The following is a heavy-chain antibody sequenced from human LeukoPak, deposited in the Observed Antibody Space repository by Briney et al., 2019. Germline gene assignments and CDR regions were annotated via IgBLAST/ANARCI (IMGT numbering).Heavy chain of an antibody. D-gene: IGHD6-19*01. Sequence: GGSLRLSCAASGFTFSSYAMSWVRQAPGKGLEWVSAICGSGGSTYYADSVKGRFTISRDNSKNTLYLQMNSLRAEDTAVYYCAGSYTGYSSGWSFDAFDIWGQGTMVTVSS. J-gene: IGHJ3*02. CDR3: AGSYTGYSSGWSFDAFDI. V-gene: IGHV3-23*01. CDR1: GFTFSSYA. CDR2: ICGSGGST.